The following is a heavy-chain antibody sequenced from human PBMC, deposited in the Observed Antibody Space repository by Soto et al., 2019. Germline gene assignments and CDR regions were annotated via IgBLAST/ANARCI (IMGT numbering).Heavy chain of an antibody. D-gene: IGHD1-1*01. Sequence: AQLLQSGGGLVPPGGSLRLSCVASGFAFGNYPMAWVRQTPGKGLEWVAFVSYRGTNKYHADSVKGRFTISRDDSRNTVYLQMNSLRAEDTAVYFCAKDGWMSTIRGDAFSIWGQGTGVTVSS. CDR2: VSYRGTNK. J-gene: IGHJ3*02. V-gene: IGHV3-30*18. CDR1: GFAFGNYP. CDR3: AKDGWMSTIRGDAFSI.